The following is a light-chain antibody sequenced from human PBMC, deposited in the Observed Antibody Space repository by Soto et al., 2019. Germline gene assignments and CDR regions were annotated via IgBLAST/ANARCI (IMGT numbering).Light chain of an antibody. CDR2: EVT. J-gene: IGLJ3*02. V-gene: IGLV2-14*03. CDR1: SSDVGGYNL. Sequence: QSALTQPASVSGSPGQSITISCTGTSSDVGGYNLVSWYQQHPGEAPKLMIYEVTNRPSGVSNRFSGSKSGNTASLTISGLQAEDEADYYCRSYIPRITDWAFGGGTKVTVL. CDR3: RSYIPRITDWA.